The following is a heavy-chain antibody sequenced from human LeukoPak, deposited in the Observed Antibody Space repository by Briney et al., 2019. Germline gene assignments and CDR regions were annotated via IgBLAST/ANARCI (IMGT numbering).Heavy chain of an antibody. CDR3: ARQTGSGLFILP. CDR1: GGSIRSSTDY. V-gene: IGHV4-39*01. CDR2: IYYTGNT. D-gene: IGHD3/OR15-3a*01. Sequence: SETLSLTCTVSGGSIRSSTDYWGWIRQPPGMGLEWIGSIYYTGNTYYNASLKSQVSISIDTSKNQFSLKLTSVTAADTAVYYCARQTGSGLFILPGGQGTLVTVPS. J-gene: IGHJ4*02.